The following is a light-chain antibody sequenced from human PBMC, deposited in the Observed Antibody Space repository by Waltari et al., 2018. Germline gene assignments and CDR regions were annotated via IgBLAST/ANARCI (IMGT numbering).Light chain of an antibody. J-gene: IGKJ1*01. V-gene: IGKV1-12*01. CDR1: QGISNW. Sequence: DIQMTQSPSSLSASVGDRVTITCWASQGISNWVAWYQQQSGKAPKLLILAASRLQSGVPSRFSGSGSGTELTLTISTLQPEDFATYYCQQAHSFPRTFGQGTKVEIK. CDR2: AAS. CDR3: QQAHSFPRT.